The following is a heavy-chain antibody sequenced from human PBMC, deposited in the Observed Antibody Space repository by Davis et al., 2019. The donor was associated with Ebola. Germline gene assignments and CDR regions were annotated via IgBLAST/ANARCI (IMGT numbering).Heavy chain of an antibody. D-gene: IGHD2-21*02. CDR2: MNAYTGNT. CDR1: GYTFTTYY. CDR3: SRGYSPKCRGGDCVNDF. Sequence: AASVKVSCKASGYTFTTYYMHWLRQASGQGLEWMGWMNAYTGNTGYVERFKGRVTMTRNPSTSTAYMELISLRIDDTAMYYCSRGYSPKCRGGDCVNDFWGQGTLVTVSS. J-gene: IGHJ4*02. V-gene: IGHV1-8*02.